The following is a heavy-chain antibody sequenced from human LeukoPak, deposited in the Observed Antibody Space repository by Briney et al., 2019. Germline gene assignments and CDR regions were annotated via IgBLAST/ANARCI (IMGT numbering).Heavy chain of an antibody. CDR2: VIGDGITT. D-gene: IGHD3-3*01. CDR3: AKGAQSASFDP. J-gene: IGHJ5*02. Sequence: GASLRLSCAASGFSFSNYGMSWVRQAPGKGLQWVSAVIGDGITTLYADSVKGRFTISRDNSKNAMYLQMDSLRAEDTALYYCAKGAQSASFDPWGQGTLVTVSS. CDR1: GFSFSNYG. V-gene: IGHV3-23*01.